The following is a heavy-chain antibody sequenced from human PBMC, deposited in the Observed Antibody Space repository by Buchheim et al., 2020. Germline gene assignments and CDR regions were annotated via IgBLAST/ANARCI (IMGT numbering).Heavy chain of an antibody. D-gene: IGHD3-3*01. V-gene: IGHV4-39*07. CDR2: IYYSGST. J-gene: IGHJ6*02. CDR1: GGSISSSSYY. CDR3: ARDKIEDDFWSGYSPYGMDV. Sequence: QLQLQESGPGLVKPSETLSLTCTVSGGSISSSSYYWGWIRQPPGKGLEWIGSIYYSGSTYYNPSLKNRVTISVAPSKNQFSLKLSSVTAADTAVYYCARDKIEDDFWSGYSPYGMDVWGQGTT.